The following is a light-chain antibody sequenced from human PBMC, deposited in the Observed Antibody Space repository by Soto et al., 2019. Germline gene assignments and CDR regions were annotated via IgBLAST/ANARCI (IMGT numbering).Light chain of an antibody. CDR2: GVT. CDR3: FSHRGGDSHV. V-gene: IGLV2-14*01. Sequence: SALTQRASVSGCPGQSITISCTGTSSDVGAYNYVSWYQQYPGKAPKLMIYGVTNRPSGVSTRFSGSKTGNTASLTISGLQAEDEADYYCFSHRGGDSHVFGTGTKVTVL. CDR1: SSDVGAYNY. J-gene: IGLJ1*01.